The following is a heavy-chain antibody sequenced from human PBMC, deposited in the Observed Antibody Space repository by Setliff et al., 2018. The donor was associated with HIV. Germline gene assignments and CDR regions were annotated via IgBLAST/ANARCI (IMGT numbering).Heavy chain of an antibody. Sequence: ASETLSLTCTVSGGSISSYYWSWIRQPPGKGLEWIGHIYTSGSTNYSPYLKSRVTISVDTSKKQFSLKLSSVTAADTAVYYCARGRGSSSSWPIDYWGQGTLVTVSS. CDR1: GGSISSYY. V-gene: IGHV4-4*08. J-gene: IGHJ4*02. D-gene: IGHD6-13*01. CDR3: ARGRGSSSSWPIDY. CDR2: IYTSGST.